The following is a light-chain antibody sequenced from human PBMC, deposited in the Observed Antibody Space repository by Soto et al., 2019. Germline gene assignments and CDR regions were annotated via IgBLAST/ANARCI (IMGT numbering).Light chain of an antibody. CDR1: QSVCSNC. V-gene: IGKV3-20*01. CDR2: GAS. J-gene: IGKJ1*01. CDR3: QHYGTTPWT. Sequence: ETVLTQSPGTLSLSPGEGATLSCRASQSVCSNCLAWYQQKPGQAPRLLIFGASSRATGIPDRFSGSGSGTDFTLTISRLEPEDFAVYYCQHYGTTPWTFGQGTKMEIK.